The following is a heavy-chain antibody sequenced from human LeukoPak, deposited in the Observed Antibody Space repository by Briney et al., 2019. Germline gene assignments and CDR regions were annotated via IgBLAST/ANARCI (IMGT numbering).Heavy chain of an antibody. CDR1: GFTVSDNY. CDR2: IYSGGNT. Sequence: PGGSLRLSCAASGFTVSDNYMSWVRQAPGKGLEWVSIIYSGGNTYYADSVKGRFTASRDNSKNTLYLQINSLRAEDTAVYYCARVIVGTTTRLDYFDYWGQGTLVTVSS. CDR3: ARVIVGTTTRLDYFDY. D-gene: IGHD1-26*01. V-gene: IGHV3-66*01. J-gene: IGHJ4*02.